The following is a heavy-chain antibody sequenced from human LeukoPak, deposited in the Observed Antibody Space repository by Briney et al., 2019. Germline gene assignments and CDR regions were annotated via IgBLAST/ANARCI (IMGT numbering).Heavy chain of an antibody. Sequence: PSETLSLTCTVSGGSISSYYWSWIRQPPGKGLEWVANINRDGSQKNHVDSVKGRFTISRDNAENSLFLQMNSLRAEDTAVYYCAREIVVVILDYWGQGTLVTVSS. J-gene: IGHJ4*02. D-gene: IGHD3-22*01. CDR3: AREIVVVILDY. CDR2: INRDGSQK. CDR1: GGSISSYY. V-gene: IGHV3-7*01.